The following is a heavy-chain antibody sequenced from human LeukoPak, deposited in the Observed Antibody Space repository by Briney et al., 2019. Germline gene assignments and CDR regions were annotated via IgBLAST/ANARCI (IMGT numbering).Heavy chain of an antibody. CDR3: GRGGWTVDY. D-gene: IGHD2-15*01. Sequence: PGGSLRLSCAVSGFAFGSEAMSWVRQSPARWLEWVASISPGGGATYYADCVKGRFTISRDNSKNSFFVQMNSLKIEDTAVYYCGRGGWTVDYWGQGTLVTVSS. CDR1: GFAFGSEA. V-gene: IGHV3-23*01. CDR2: ISPGGGAT. J-gene: IGHJ4*02.